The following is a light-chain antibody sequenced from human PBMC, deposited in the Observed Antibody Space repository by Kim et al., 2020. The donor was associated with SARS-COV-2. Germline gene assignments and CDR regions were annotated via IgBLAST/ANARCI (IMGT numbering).Light chain of an antibody. J-gene: IGKJ4*01. V-gene: IGKV3-20*01. CDR3: QQYGSSPLT. CDR2: GAS. CDR1: QSVTSSR. Sequence: EIVLTQSPGTLSLSPGERATLSCRASQSVTSSRLIWYQQKPGQAPRLLIYGASSRATGIPDRFSGSGSGTDFTLTINRLEPEGFAVYYCQQYGSSPLTFGGGTKVDIK.